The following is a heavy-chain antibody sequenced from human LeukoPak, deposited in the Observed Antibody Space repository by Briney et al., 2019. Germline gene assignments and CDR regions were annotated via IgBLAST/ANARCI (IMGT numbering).Heavy chain of an antibody. D-gene: IGHD3-10*01. V-gene: IGHV3-43*01. J-gene: IGHJ4*02. CDR2: ISWDGGGT. Sequence: GGSLRLSCAASGFSFDDYAMHWVRQAPGKGLEWVSLISWDGGGTFYADSVKGRFTISRDNSKSSLFLQMNSLRTEDTAFYYCTKASGSYYLNPDYWGQGTLVTVSS. CDR3: TKASGSYYLNPDY. CDR1: GFSFDDYA.